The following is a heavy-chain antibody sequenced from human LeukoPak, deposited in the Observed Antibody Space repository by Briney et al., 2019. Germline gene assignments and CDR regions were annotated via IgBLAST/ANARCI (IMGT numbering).Heavy chain of an antibody. CDR3: ARVLQWDQLLFDTIEMATPIGWDY. J-gene: IGHJ4*02. D-gene: IGHD2-2*01. Sequence: PSETLSLTCTVSGYSISSGYYWGWIRQPPGKGLEWIGSIYHSGSTYYNPSLKSRVTISVDTSKNQFSLKLSSVTAADTAVYYCARVLQWDQLLFDTIEMATPIGWDYWGQGTLVTVSS. CDR1: GYSISSGYY. CDR2: IYHSGST. V-gene: IGHV4-38-2*02.